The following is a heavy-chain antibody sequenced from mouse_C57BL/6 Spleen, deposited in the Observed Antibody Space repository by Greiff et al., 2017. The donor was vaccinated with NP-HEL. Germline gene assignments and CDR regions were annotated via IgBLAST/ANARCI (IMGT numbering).Heavy chain of an antibody. Sequence: QVQLKQSGAELVRPGASVKLSCKASGYTFTDYYINWVKQRPGQGLEWIARIYPGSGNTYYNEKFKGKATLTAEKSSSTAYMQLSSLTSEDSAVYFCARWDYYGSSFAMDYWGQGTSVTVSS. D-gene: IGHD1-1*01. V-gene: IGHV1-76*01. J-gene: IGHJ4*01. CDR2: IYPGSGNT. CDR3: ARWDYYGSSFAMDY. CDR1: GYTFTDYY.